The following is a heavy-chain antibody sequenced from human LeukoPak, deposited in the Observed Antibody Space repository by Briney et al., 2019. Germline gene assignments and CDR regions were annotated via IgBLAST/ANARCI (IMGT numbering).Heavy chain of an antibody. CDR1: GGSANSGSYY. CDR3: AAMHDSGWYSY. V-gene: IGHV4-61*01. CDR2: IYHSGST. Sequence: SETLSLTCTVSGGSANSGSYYWSWIRQPPGKGLEWIGYIYHSGSTNYRPSLKSRVTMSVDTSKNQFSLRLNSVTAADTAVYYCAAMHDSGWYSYWGQGTLVTVSS. D-gene: IGHD6-19*01. J-gene: IGHJ4*02.